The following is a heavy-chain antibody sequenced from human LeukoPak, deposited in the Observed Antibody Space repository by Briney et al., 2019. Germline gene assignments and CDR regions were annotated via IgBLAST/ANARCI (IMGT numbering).Heavy chain of an antibody. Sequence: PGGSLGLSCAASGFTFSSYWMHWVRQAPGKGLVWVSRINSDGSSTSYADSVKGRFTISRDNAKNTLYLQMNSLRAEDTAVYYCARESNYAYYFDYWGQGTLVTVSS. CDR3: ARESNYAYYFDY. J-gene: IGHJ4*02. CDR1: GFTFSSYW. D-gene: IGHD4-11*01. CDR2: INSDGSST. V-gene: IGHV3-74*01.